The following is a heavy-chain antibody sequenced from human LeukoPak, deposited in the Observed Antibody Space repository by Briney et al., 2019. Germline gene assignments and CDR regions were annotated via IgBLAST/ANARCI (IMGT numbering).Heavy chain of an antibody. V-gene: IGHV4-31*03. D-gene: IGHD6-13*01. CDR3: ARVYSSSWYGVETGPPFGSYFDY. CDR1: GGSMSSGGYY. Sequence: PSETLSLTCTVSGGSMSSGGYYWSWIRQHPGKGLEWIGYIYYSGSTYYNPSLKSRVTISVDTSKNQFSLKLSSVTAADTAVYYCARVYSSSWYGVETGPPFGSYFDYWGQGTLVTVSS. CDR2: IYYSGST. J-gene: IGHJ4*02.